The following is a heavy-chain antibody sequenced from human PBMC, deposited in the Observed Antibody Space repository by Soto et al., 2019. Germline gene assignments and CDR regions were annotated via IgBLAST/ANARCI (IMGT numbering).Heavy chain of an antibody. CDR2: ISFTGSAT. D-gene: IGHD3-22*01. CDR3: VNEVETVTIVAFPX. J-gene: IGHJ5*02. Sequence: PGGSLRLSCATSGFTFHDYAMSWVRQAPGKGLEWVSSISFTGSATYYADSVKGRFTISRDNSKNIVYLQMNSLRVDDTALYYCVNEVETVTIVAFPXWGQGTQVTVSX. CDR1: GFTFHDYA. V-gene: IGHV3-23*05.